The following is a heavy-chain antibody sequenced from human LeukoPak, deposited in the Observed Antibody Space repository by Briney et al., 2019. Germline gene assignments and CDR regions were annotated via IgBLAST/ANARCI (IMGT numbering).Heavy chain of an antibody. J-gene: IGHJ2*01. D-gene: IGHD2-15*01. CDR3: AREDPGVVALLDRYFDL. CDR1: GYTFTSYY. Sequence: ASVKVSCTASGYTFTSYYMHWVRQAPGQGLEWMGIINPSGGSTSYAQKFQGRVTMTRDTSTSTVYMELSSLRSEDTAVYYCAREDPGVVALLDRYFDLWGRGTLVTVSS. CDR2: INPSGGST. V-gene: IGHV1-46*01.